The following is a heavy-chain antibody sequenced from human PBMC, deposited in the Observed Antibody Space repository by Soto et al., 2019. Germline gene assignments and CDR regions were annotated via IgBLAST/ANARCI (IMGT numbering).Heavy chain of an antibody. Sequence: EVQLVESGGGLVQPGGSLRLSCAASGFTFSSYSMNWVRQAPGKGLEWVSYISSSSSTIYYADSVKGRFTISRDNAKNSLYLHMNSLRDEDTAVYYCARANTAMVRRSFDYWGQGTLVTVSS. J-gene: IGHJ4*02. CDR1: GFTFSSYS. V-gene: IGHV3-48*02. CDR2: ISSSSSTI. CDR3: ARANTAMVRRSFDY. D-gene: IGHD5-18*01.